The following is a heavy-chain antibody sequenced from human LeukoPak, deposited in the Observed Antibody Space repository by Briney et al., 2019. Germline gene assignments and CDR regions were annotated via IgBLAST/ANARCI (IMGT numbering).Heavy chain of an antibody. J-gene: IGHJ5*02. CDR1: RFTSDEYA. CDR3: AKVGQRYFDLPPHYGENWCDP. Sequence: RAECLRLSCAVSRFTSDEYATHCDRPVHGRCLEWVSLISGDVARTYYADSVKGRFTIYRDNSKNSLYLQMNSLGAEDTALYYCAKVGQRYFDLPPHYGENWCDPWGQRTLVTVFS. V-gene: IGHV3-43*02. D-gene: IGHD3-9*01. CDR2: ISGDVART.